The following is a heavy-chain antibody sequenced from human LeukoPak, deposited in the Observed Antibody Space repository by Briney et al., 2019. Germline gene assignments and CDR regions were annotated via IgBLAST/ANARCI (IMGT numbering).Heavy chain of an antibody. D-gene: IGHD6-19*01. CDR1: GFTFSSYS. V-gene: IGHV3-48*04. Sequence: GGSLRLSCAASGFTFSSYSMNWVRQAPGKGLEWVSYISSSSSTIYYADSVKGRFTISRDNAKNSLYLQMNSLRAEDTALYHCARARSSGWYLDPFDYWGQGTLVTVSS. J-gene: IGHJ4*02. CDR3: ARARSSGWYLDPFDY. CDR2: ISSSSSTI.